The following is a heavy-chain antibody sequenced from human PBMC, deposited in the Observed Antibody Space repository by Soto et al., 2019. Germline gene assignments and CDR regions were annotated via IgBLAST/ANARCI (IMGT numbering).Heavy chain of an antibody. D-gene: IGHD3-10*01. Sequence: PSQTLSLTCAISGDSVSSNSAAWNWIRQSPSRGLEWLGRTYYRSKWYNDYAVSVKSRITINPDTSKNQFSLQLNSVTPEDTAVYYCARAKEHRITMVRGVIPNYYYYYGMDVWGQGTTVTVSS. CDR3: ARAKEHRITMVRGVIPNYYYYYGMDV. J-gene: IGHJ6*02. V-gene: IGHV6-1*01. CDR2: TYYRSKWYN. CDR1: GDSVSSNSAA.